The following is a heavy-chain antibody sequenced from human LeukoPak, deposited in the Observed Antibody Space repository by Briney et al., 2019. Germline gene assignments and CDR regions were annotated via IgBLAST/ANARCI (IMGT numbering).Heavy chain of an antibody. CDR1: GRSFSGYY. V-gene: IGHV4-34*01. CDR3: ARVKYYDFWSGYSYWFDP. CDR2: INHSGST. Sequence: PSETLSLTCAVYGRSFSGYYWSWIRQPPGKGLEWIGEINHSGSTNYNPSLKSRVTISVDTSENQFSLKLSSVTAADTAVYYCARVKYYDFWSGYSYWFDPWGQGTLVTVSS. D-gene: IGHD3-3*01. J-gene: IGHJ5*02.